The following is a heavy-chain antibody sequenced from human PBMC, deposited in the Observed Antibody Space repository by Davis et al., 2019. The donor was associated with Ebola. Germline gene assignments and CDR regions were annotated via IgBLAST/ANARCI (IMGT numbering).Heavy chain of an antibody. J-gene: IGHJ4*02. CDR2: MNPNSGNT. CDR3: ARGLDDSSGYFFDY. Sequence: ASVKVSCKASGYTFSSYDVIWVRQATGQGLEWMGWMNPNSGNTGYAQKFQGRVTLAADESTSTTYMELSSLRSDDTAVYYCARGLDDSSGYFFDYWGQGTLVTVSS. CDR1: GYTFSSYD. V-gene: IGHV1-8*01. D-gene: IGHD3-22*01.